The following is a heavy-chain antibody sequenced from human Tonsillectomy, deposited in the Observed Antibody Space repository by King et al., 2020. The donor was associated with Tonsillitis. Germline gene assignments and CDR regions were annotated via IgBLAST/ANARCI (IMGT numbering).Heavy chain of an antibody. CDR3: AKDSKYCSSTSCDFDY. Sequence: VQLVESGGGVVQPGGSLRLSCAASGFTFDDYAMHWVRQAPGKGLEWVSLISGDGGSTYYADSVKGRFTISRDNSKNSLYLQMNSLRTEDTALYYCAKDSKYCSSTSCDFDYWGQGTLVTVSS. CDR1: GFTFDDYA. CDR2: ISGDGGST. V-gene: IGHV3-43*02. J-gene: IGHJ4*02. D-gene: IGHD2-2*01.